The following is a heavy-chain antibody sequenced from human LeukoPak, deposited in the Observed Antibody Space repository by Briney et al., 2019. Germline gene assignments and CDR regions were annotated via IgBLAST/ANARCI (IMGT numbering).Heavy chain of an antibody. D-gene: IGHD6-19*01. Sequence: GGSLRLSCAASGFTFSSYSMNWVRQAPGEGLEWVSSISSSSSYIYYADSVKGRFTISRDNAKNSLYLQMNSLRAEDTAVYYCARGAAGPPAKYYFDYWGQGTLVTVSS. CDR2: ISSSSSYI. J-gene: IGHJ4*02. V-gene: IGHV3-21*01. CDR1: GFTFSSYS. CDR3: ARGAAGPPAKYYFDY.